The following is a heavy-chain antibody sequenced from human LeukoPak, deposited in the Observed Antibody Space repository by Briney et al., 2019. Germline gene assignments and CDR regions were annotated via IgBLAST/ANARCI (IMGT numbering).Heavy chain of an antibody. CDR1: GESFSGYY. V-gene: IGHV4-34*01. CDR3: ARSDLSSARHFDY. CDR2: INHDEST. J-gene: IGHJ4*02. D-gene: IGHD6-19*01. Sequence: SETLSLTCAVYGESFSGYYWTWIRQSPGQGLEWIGEINHDESTNYNPSLKSRVIISVDTSKNQFSLMLSSVTAADTAVYYRARSDLSSARHFDYWGRGTLVTVSS.